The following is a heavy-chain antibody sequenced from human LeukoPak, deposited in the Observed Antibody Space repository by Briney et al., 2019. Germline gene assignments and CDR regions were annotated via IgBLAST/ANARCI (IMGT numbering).Heavy chain of an antibody. D-gene: IGHD2-15*01. CDR3: AREGVVVAADAFDI. Sequence: SGGSLRLSCAASGFTFSSYSMNWVRQAPGKGLEWVSYISSSSSTIYYADSVKGRFTISRDNAKNSLYLQMNSLRAEDTAVYYCAREGVVVAADAFDIWGQGTMVTVSS. J-gene: IGHJ3*02. V-gene: IGHV3-48*04. CDR1: GFTFSSYS. CDR2: ISSSSSTI.